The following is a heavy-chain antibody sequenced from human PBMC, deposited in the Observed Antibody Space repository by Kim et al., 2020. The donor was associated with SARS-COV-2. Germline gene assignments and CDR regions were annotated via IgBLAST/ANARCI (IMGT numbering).Heavy chain of an antibody. J-gene: IGHJ6*02. CDR1: GFTFDDYT. CDR3: AKDMGDIVVVPAAPVQYGMDV. D-gene: IGHD2-2*01. Sequence: GGSLRLSCAASGFTFDDYTMHWVRQAPGKGLEWVSLISWDGGSTYYADSVKGRFTISRDNSKNSLYLQMNSLRTEDTALYYCAKDMGDIVVVPAAPVQYGMDVWGQGTTVTVSS. CDR2: ISWDGGST. V-gene: IGHV3-43*01.